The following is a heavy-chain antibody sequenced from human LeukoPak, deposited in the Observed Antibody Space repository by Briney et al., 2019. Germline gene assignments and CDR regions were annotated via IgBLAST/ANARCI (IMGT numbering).Heavy chain of an antibody. CDR1: GGSISSYY. CDR2: IYYSGST. V-gene: IGHV4-59*01. J-gene: IGHJ4*02. Sequence: PSETLSLTCTVSGGSISSYYWSWIRQPPGKGLEWIGYIYYSGSTNYNPSLKSRVTISVDTSKNQFSLKLSSVTAADTAVYYCARSYSSSWDPRPSIFVYWGQGTLVTVSS. CDR3: ARSYSSSWDPRPSIFVY. D-gene: IGHD6-13*01.